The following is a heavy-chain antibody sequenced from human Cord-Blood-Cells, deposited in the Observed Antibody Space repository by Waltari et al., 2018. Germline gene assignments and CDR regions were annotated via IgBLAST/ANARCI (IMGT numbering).Heavy chain of an antibody. D-gene: IGHD3-3*01. CDR2: INHRGST. J-gene: IGHJ6*03. CDR1: GGSFSGYY. V-gene: IGHV4-34*01. CDR3: ARVRSDFWSGYYYYYYMDV. Sequence: QVQLQQWGAGLLKPSETLSLTCAVYGGSFSGYYWSWIRQPPGKGLEWIGEINHRGSTNYNPSLKSRVTISVDTSKNQFSLKLSSVTAADTAVYYCARVRSDFWSGYYYYYYMDVWGKGTTVTVSS.